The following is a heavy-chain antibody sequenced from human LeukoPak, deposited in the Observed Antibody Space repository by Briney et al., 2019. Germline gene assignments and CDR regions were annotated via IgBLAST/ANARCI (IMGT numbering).Heavy chain of an antibody. CDR1: GGTFSSYA. CDR3: AAEFMTMVVTGDAFDI. J-gene: IGHJ3*02. Sequence: SVKVSCKASGGTFSSYAISWVRQAPGQGLEWMGGIIPIFGTANYAQKFQGRVTITADEPTSTAYMELSGLRSEDTAVYYCAAEFMTMVVTGDAFDIWGQGTMVTVSS. D-gene: IGHD4-23*01. CDR2: IIPIFGTA. V-gene: IGHV1-69*13.